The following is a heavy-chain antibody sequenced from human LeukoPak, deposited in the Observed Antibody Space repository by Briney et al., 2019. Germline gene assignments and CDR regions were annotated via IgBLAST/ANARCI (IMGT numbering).Heavy chain of an antibody. CDR3: ARAEDSYYYDSSGYSISY. D-gene: IGHD3-22*01. CDR1: GGSVSSGSYY. CDR2: IYYSGST. J-gene: IGHJ4*02. V-gene: IGHV4-61*01. Sequence: SETLSLTCTVSGGSVSSGSYYWSWIRQPPGKGLEWIGYIYYSGSTNYNPSLKSRVTISVDTSKNQFSLKLSSVTAADTAVYYCARAEDSYYYDSSGYSISYWGQGTLVTVSS.